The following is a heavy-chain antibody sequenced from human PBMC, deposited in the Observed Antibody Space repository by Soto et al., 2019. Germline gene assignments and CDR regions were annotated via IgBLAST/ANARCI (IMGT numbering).Heavy chain of an antibody. J-gene: IGHJ4*02. CDR3: ARDKITGLFDY. CDR2: INHSGST. D-gene: IGHD2-8*02. V-gene: IGHV4-34*01. CDR1: GGSFSGYY. Sequence: KASETLSLTCAVYGGSFSGYYWTWIRQPPGTGLEWIGEINHSGSTNYNPSLKSRVTISVDTSKNQFSLKLTSVTAADTAVYYCARDKITGLFDYWGQGTLVTVSS.